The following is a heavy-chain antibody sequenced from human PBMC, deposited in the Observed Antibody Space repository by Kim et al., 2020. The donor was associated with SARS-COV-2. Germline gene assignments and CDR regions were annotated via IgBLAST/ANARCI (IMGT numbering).Heavy chain of an antibody. D-gene: IGHD3-10*01. V-gene: IGHV3-9*01. J-gene: IGHJ4*02. CDR2: ISWNSGSI. Sequence: GGSLRLSCAASGFTFDDYAMHWVRQAPGKGLEWVSGISWNSGSIGYADSVKGRFTISRDNAKNSLYLQMNSLRAEDTALYYCAKDRGPKVGFGELIGNDFDYWGQGTLVTVSS. CDR3: AKDRGPKVGFGELIGNDFDY. CDR1: GFTFDDYA.